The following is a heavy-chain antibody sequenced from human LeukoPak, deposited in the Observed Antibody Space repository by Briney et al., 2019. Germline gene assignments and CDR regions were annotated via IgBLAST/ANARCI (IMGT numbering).Heavy chain of an antibody. Sequence: NAGGSLRLSCAASGFTFSSYSMNWVRQAPGKGLEWVSSISSSSSYIYYADSVKGRFTISRDNAKNSLYLQMNSLRAEDTAVYYCARDGGANWNDPKEDAFDIWGQGTMVTVSS. J-gene: IGHJ3*02. CDR1: GFTFSSYS. CDR3: ARDGGANWNDPKEDAFDI. CDR2: ISSSSSYI. D-gene: IGHD1-1*01. V-gene: IGHV3-21*01.